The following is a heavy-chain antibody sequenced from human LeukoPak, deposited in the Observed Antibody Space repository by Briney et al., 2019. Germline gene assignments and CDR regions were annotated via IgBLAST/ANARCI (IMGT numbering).Heavy chain of an antibody. V-gene: IGHV1-8*01. CDR2: MNPNSGNT. D-gene: IGHD6-13*01. Sequence: ASVKVSCKASGYTFTSYDINWVRQATGQGLEWMGWMNPNSGNTGYAQEFQGRVTMTRNTSISTAYMELSSLRSEDTAVYYCARGVGYSSSWLYYFDYWGQGTLVTVSS. J-gene: IGHJ4*02. CDR1: GYTFTSYD. CDR3: ARGVGYSSSWLYYFDY.